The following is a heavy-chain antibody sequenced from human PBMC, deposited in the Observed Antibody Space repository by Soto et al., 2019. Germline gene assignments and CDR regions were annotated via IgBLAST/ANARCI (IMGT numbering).Heavy chain of an antibody. CDR1: GGSVSSGSYY. V-gene: IGHV4-61*01. CDR3: ARAWARGYDSSGYYTGHAFDI. D-gene: IGHD3-22*01. J-gene: IGHJ3*02. Sequence: PSETLSLTCTVSGGSVSSGSYYWSWIRQPPGKGLEWIGYIYYSGSTNYNPSLKSRVTISVDTSKNQFSLKLSSVTAADTAVYYFARAWARGYDSSGYYTGHAFDIWGQGTMVTVSS. CDR2: IYYSGST.